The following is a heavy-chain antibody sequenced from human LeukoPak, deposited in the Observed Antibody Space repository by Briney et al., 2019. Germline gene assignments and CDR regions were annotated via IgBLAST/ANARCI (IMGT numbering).Heavy chain of an antibody. CDR3: ARERVIIYFDAMDV. D-gene: IGHD3-10*01. V-gene: IGHV3-30-3*01. Sequence: GRSLRLSCAASGFTFSSYATHWVRQAPGKGLEWVAVISYDGSNKYYADSVMSRFTISRDNSKNTLYLQMNSLRAEDTAVYYCARERVIIYFDAMDVWGQGTTVTVSS. CDR2: ISYDGSNK. J-gene: IGHJ6*02. CDR1: GFTFSSYA.